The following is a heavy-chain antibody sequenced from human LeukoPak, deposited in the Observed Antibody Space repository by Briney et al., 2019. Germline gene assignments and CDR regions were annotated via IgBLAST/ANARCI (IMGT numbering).Heavy chain of an antibody. D-gene: IGHD4-11*01. CDR1: GGSISSYY. J-gene: IGHJ6*03. CDR2: IYYSGST. V-gene: IGHV4-59*01. Sequence: SETLSLTCTVSGGSISSYYWSWIRQPPGKGLEWIGYIYYSGSTNYNPSLKSRVTISVDTSKNQFSLKLSSVTAADTAVYYCARDGTDSNHNYYYYYMDVWGKGTTVTVCS. CDR3: ARDGTDSNHNYYYYYMDV.